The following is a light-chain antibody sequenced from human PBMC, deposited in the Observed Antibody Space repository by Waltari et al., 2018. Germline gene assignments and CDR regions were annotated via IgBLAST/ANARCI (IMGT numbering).Light chain of an antibody. CDR3: QQYYSIPIT. Sequence: DIVITLSPHSVAVALRGRASTNCKSTRTVLYSSNNKNYVAWYQQKPGQPPKLLIYWASTRESGVPDRFSGSGSGTDFTLTISSLRAEDVAVYYCQQYYSIPITFGQGTRLEIK. V-gene: IGKV4-1*01. CDR2: WAS. J-gene: IGKJ5*01. CDR1: RTVLYSSNNKNY.